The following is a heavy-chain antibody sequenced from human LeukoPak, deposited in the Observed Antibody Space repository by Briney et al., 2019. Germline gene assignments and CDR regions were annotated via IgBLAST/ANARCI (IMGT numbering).Heavy chain of an antibody. CDR1: GFTFSSYG. CDR3: ARDYGLRGSTYYYYMDV. D-gene: IGHD1-26*01. CDR2: VWYDGSNK. V-gene: IGHV3-33*01. Sequence: PGRSLRLSCAASGFTFSSYGMHWVRQAPGKGLEWVAVVWYDGSNKYYADSVKGRFTISRDNSKNTLYLQMNSLRAEDTAVYYCARDYGLRGSTYYYYMDVWGKGTTVTVSS. J-gene: IGHJ6*03.